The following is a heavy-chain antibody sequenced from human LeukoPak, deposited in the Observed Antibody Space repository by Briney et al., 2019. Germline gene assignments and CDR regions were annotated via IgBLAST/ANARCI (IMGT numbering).Heavy chain of an antibody. V-gene: IGHV7-4-1*02. CDR3: ARDCSGGSCQIDAFDI. Sequence: GASVKVSCKASGYTFTNYAMNWVRQAPGQGLEWMGWINTNTGNPTYAQGFTGRFVFSLDTSVSTAYLQISSLKTEDTAVYYCARDCSGGSCQIDAFDIWGQGTMVTVSS. D-gene: IGHD2-15*01. J-gene: IGHJ3*02. CDR2: INTNTGNP. CDR1: GYTFTNYA.